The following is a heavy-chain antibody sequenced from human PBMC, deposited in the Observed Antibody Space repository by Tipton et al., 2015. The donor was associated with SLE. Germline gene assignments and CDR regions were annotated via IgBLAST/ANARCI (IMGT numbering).Heavy chain of an antibody. V-gene: IGHV4-4*07. CDR2: IYSSGDR. D-gene: IGHD4-17*01. CDR1: GDSMNNYY. CDR3: ARGSDGEYVRYFDV. Sequence: TLSLTCSVSGDSMNNYYWSWIRQPAGMPLEWIGRIYSSGDRDYNPSLRSRVTMSIDAFQNRVSLRLKSVSAADTAVYYCARGSDGEYVRYFDVWGPGTLVTVSS. J-gene: IGHJ2*01.